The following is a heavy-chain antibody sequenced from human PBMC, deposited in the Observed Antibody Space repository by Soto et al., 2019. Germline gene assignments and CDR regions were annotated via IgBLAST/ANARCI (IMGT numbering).Heavy chain of an antibody. Sequence: GGSLRLSCAASGFTFSNAWMNWVRQAPGKGLEWVGRIKSKTDGGTTDYAAPVKGRLTISRDDSKNTLYLQMNSLKTEDTAVYYCTTAYYYDSSGYWGPEYFQHWGQGTLVTVSS. J-gene: IGHJ1*01. CDR1: GFTFSNAW. V-gene: IGHV3-15*07. CDR3: TTAYYYDSSGYWGPEYFQH. D-gene: IGHD3-22*01. CDR2: IKSKTDGGTT.